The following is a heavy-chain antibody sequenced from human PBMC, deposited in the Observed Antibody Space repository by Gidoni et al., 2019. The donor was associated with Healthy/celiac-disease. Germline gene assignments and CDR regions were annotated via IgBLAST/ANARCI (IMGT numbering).Heavy chain of an antibody. D-gene: IGHD6-13*01. CDR2: ISGSGGST. Sequence: EVHMLESGGGLVQSGGSLSLSCAASGFAVRSYAMSWVRQAPGKGLEWVAAISGSGGSTYYEDSVKGRFTISRDNSKNTLYLQMNSLRAEDTAVYYCAKAGKQRAAAGHFDYWGQGTLVTVSS. V-gene: IGHV3-23*01. CDR3: AKAGKQRAAAGHFDY. CDR1: GFAVRSYA. J-gene: IGHJ4*02.